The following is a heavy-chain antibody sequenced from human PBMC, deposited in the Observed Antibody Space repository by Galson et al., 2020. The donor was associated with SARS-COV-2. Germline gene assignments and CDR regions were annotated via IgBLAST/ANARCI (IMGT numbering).Heavy chain of an antibody. Sequence: TGGSLRLSCAASGFTFSNFRMNWVRQAPGKGLEWVSSITTGSSYIYYADSVKGRFTISRDNAKNSLYLQLSSLRAEDTAVYYCARERMSTSGWLSMDVWGQGTTVTVSS. D-gene: IGHD6-19*01. CDR1: GFTFSNFR. CDR3: ARERMSTSGWLSMDV. J-gene: IGHJ6*02. V-gene: IGHV3-21*01. CDR2: ITTGSSYI.